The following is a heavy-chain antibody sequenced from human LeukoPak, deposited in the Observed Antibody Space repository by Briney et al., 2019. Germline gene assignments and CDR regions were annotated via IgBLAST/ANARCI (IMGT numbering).Heavy chain of an antibody. Sequence: SETLSLTCTVSGGSISSYYWSWIRQPPGRGLEWIAYIYYSGSTDHSPSLKSRVTISVDTSKTQFSLNLSSVTAADTAVYYCAREGSGSYYNYYYFYMDVWGKGTTVTISS. D-gene: IGHD3-10*01. CDR1: GGSISSYY. V-gene: IGHV4-59*12. J-gene: IGHJ6*03. CDR2: IYYSGST. CDR3: AREGSGSYYNYYYFYMDV.